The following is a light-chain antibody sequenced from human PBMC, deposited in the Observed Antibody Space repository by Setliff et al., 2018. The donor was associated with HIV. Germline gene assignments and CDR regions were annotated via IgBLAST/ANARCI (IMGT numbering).Light chain of an antibody. CDR2: SNN. CDR3: AAWDDNLHRYV. CDR1: SSNIGTNP. J-gene: IGLJ1*01. V-gene: IGLV1-44*01. Sequence: QSVLTQPPSAYGTHGQRVAISCSGSSSNIGTNPVNWYQHLPGTAPKLLIHSNNQRPSGVPDRFSGSKSGTSASLAISGLQSEDESDFYCAAWDDNLHRYVFGAGTKV.